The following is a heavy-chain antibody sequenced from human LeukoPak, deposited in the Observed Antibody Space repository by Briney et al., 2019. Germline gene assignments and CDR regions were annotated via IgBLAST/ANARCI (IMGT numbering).Heavy chain of an antibody. Sequence: GRSLRLSCAASGFKFSNYAMHWVRQAPGKGLEWVAVISYDGSNKYYADSVKGRFTISRDNSKNTLYLQMNSLRAEDTAVYYCARDMATVTTYAFDIWGQGTMVTVSS. J-gene: IGHJ3*02. CDR2: ISYDGSNK. CDR3: ARDMATVTTYAFDI. D-gene: IGHD4-17*01. V-gene: IGHV3-30*04. CDR1: GFKFSNYA.